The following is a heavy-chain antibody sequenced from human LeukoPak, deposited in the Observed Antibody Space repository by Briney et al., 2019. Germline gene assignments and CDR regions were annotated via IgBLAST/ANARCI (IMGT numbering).Heavy chain of an antibody. J-gene: IGHJ4*02. CDR1: GGSISSYY. CDR2: IYYSGST. Sequence: SETLSLTCTVSGGSISSYYWSWIRQPPGKGLEWIGYIYYSGSTNYNPSLKSRVTISVDTSKNQFSLKLSPVTAADTAVYYCAREVKDYFDYWGQGTLVTVSS. D-gene: IGHD4-23*01. CDR3: AREVKDYFDY. V-gene: IGHV4-59*01.